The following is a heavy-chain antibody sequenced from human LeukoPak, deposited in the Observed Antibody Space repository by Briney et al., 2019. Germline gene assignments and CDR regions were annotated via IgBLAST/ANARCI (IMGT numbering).Heavy chain of an antibody. CDR1: GYTFTGYY. CDR3: AIDRGADIVVVPAAIEKDNWFDP. Sequence: ASVKVSCKASGYTFTGYYMHWVRQAPGQGLEWMGWINPNSGGTNYAQKFQGRVTMTRDTSISTAYMELSRLRSDDTAVYYCAIDRGADIVVVPAAIEKDNWFDPWGQGTLVTVSS. V-gene: IGHV1-2*02. D-gene: IGHD2-2*01. J-gene: IGHJ5*02. CDR2: INPNSGGT.